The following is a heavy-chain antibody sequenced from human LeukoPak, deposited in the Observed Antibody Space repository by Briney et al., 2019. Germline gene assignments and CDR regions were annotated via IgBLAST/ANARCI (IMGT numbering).Heavy chain of an antibody. CDR1: GFTFSSYG. CDR3: ARGHYGDYFDY. J-gene: IGHJ4*02. CDR2: IWYDGSNK. D-gene: IGHD4-17*01. Sequence: GRSLRLSCAASGFTFSSYGMHWVRQAPGKGLEWVAVIWYDGSNKYYADSVKGRFTISRDNSKNTLYLQMNSLRAEDTAVYYCARGHYGDYFDYWGQGTLVTVSS. V-gene: IGHV3-33*01.